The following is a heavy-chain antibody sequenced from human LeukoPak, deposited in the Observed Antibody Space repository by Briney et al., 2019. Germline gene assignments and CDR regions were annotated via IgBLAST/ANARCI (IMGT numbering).Heavy chain of an antibody. J-gene: IGHJ4*02. D-gene: IGHD3-22*01. CDR1: XYTFTSYY. CDR2: INLSGGST. Sequence: XKASXYTFTSYYMHXVRQAPGQGLEWMGIINLSGGSTSYAQKFQGRVTMTRDTSTSTVYMELSSLRSEDTAVYYCAREPDSSGSARVVSGVNADYWGQGTLATVSS. V-gene: IGHV1-46*01. CDR3: AREPDSSGSARVVSGVNADY.